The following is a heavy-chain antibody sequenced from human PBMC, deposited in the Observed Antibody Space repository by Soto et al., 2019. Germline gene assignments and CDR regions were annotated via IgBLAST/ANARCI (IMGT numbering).Heavy chain of an antibody. CDR3: ARHEEHYDSSGYFGY. D-gene: IGHD3-22*01. CDR2: ISYDGSNK. CDR1: GFTFSSYG. V-gene: IGHV3-30*03. J-gene: IGHJ4*02. Sequence: GGSLRLSCAASGFTFSSYGMHWVRQAPGKGLEWVAVISYDGSNKYYADSVKGRFTISRDNSKNTLYLQMSSLKASDTAMYYCARHEEHYDSSGYFGYWGQGTLVTVSS.